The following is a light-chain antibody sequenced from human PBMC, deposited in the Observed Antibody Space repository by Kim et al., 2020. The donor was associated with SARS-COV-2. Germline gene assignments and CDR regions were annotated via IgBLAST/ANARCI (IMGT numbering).Light chain of an antibody. J-gene: IGKJ1*01. V-gene: IGKV1-5*01. CDR2: DAS. CDR1: QSISSW. Sequence: DIQMTQSPSTLSASVGDRVTITCRASQSISSWLAWYQQKPGKAPNLLIYDASSLESGVPSRFSGSGSGTEFTLTISSLQPDDFAIYYCHQYSSISPWTFGQGTKVDIK. CDR3: HQYSSISPWT.